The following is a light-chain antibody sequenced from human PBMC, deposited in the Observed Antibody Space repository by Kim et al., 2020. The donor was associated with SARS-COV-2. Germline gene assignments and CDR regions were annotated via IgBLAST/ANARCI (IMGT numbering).Light chain of an antibody. CDR3: QQSYSTPRDT. V-gene: IGKV1-39*01. CDR2: AAS. J-gene: IGKJ2*01. CDR1: QSISSY. Sequence: ASVGDSITITCRASQSISSYLNWYQQKPGKAPKLLIYAASSLQSGVPSRFSGSGSGTDFTLTISSLQPEDFATYYCQQSYSTPRDTFGQGTKLEI.